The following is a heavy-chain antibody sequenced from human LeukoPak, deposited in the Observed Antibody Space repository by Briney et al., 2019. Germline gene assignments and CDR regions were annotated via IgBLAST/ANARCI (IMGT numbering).Heavy chain of an antibody. V-gene: IGHV3-7*01. D-gene: IGHD3-10*01. CDR2: IKQDGSEK. J-gene: IGHJ6*02. Sequence: GGSLRLSCAASGFTFSSYWMSWVRQAPGKGLEWVANIKQDGSEKYYVDSVKGRFTISRDNAKNSLYLQMNSLRAEDTAVYYCARVVRLLWFGRGYYGMDVWGQGTTVTVSS. CDR3: ARVVRLLWFGRGYYGMDV. CDR1: GFTFSSYW.